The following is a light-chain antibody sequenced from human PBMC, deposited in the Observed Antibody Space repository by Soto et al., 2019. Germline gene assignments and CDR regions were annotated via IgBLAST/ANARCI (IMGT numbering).Light chain of an antibody. CDR2: DVR. J-gene: IGLJ1*01. CDR1: SSDVGGYNY. CDR3: SSYTTVSTYV. Sequence: QSALTQPASVSGSPGQSITISCTRTSSDVGGYNYVSWYQQHPGKAPKLMIYDVRNRPSGVSNRFSGSKSVNTASLTISGLQAEDEADYYRSSYTTVSTYVFGTGTKLTVL. V-gene: IGLV2-14*01.